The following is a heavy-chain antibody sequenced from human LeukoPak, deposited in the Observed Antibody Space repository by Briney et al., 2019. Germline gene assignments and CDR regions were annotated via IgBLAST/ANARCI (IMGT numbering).Heavy chain of an antibody. CDR3: ARHEYYDSGGSLGDAFDI. D-gene: IGHD3-22*01. CDR1: GGSVSSSSYY. Sequence: SETLSLTCTVSGGSVSSSSYYWGWIRQPPGKGLEWIGSMHYSGSTYYNPSLKSRVTISVDTSKNQFSLKLSSVTAADTAVYYCARHEYYDSGGSLGDAFDIWGQGTMVTVSS. V-gene: IGHV4-39*01. J-gene: IGHJ3*02. CDR2: MHYSGST.